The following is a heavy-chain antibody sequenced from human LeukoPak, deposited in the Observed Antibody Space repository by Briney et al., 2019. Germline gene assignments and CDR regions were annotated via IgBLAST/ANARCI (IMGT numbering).Heavy chain of an antibody. D-gene: IGHD3-3*01. Sequence: GALRLSCAASGFTFSSYSMNWVRQAPGKGLEWVSYISGSSTTIYYADSVKGRFTISRDNGKNSMFLQMNSLRAEDTAVYYCARDRGPITIFGVVTTHDYWGQGTLVTVSS. CDR2: ISGSSTTI. CDR3: ARDRGPITIFGVVTTHDY. J-gene: IGHJ4*02. V-gene: IGHV3-48*01. CDR1: GFTFSSYS.